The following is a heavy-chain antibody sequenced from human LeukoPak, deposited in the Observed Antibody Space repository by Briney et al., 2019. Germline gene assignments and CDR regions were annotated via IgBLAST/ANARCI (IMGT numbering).Heavy chain of an antibody. Sequence: ASVKVSCKIFGYSFSSYIITWVRQAPGQGLEWMGWISAYDGDSNYPQKFQGRVTMTTDTSTTTSYMELRSLRSDDTAVYYCARSSSLIPPYDAFDIWGQGTMVTVSS. V-gene: IGHV1-18*01. CDR3: ARSSSLIPPYDAFDI. D-gene: IGHD6-6*01. J-gene: IGHJ3*02. CDR1: GYSFSSYI. CDR2: ISAYDGDS.